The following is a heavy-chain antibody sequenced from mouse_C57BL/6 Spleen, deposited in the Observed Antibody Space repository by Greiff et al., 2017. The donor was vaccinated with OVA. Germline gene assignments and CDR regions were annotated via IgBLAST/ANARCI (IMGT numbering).Heavy chain of an antibody. CDR1: GFSFSSYT. CDR2: IGGGGGNT. CDR3: AKHYDSDSGYFDD. V-gene: IGHV5-9*01. Sequence: EVMLVESGAGLVKPGGSLKLSCAASGFSFSSYTMSWVRQTPGKRLEWVATIGGGGGNTYYPDSVKGRINISRDSAKNTLYKQMSTLRSEDTALYYCAKHYDSDSGYFDDWGTGTTVTVSS. J-gene: IGHJ1*03. D-gene: IGHD2-3*01.